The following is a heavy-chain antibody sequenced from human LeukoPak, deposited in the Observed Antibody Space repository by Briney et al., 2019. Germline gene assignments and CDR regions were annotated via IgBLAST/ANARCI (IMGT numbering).Heavy chain of an antibody. V-gene: IGHV4-34*01. J-gene: IGHJ4*02. CDR2: INHSGST. D-gene: IGHD1-26*01. CDR1: GVSFSGYY. Sequence: SETLSLTCAVYGVSFSGYYWSWIRQPPGKGLEWIGEINHSGSTNYNPSLKSRVIISVDTSKNQFSLKLNSVTAADTAVYYCARGELGATVNYWGQGTLVTVSS. CDR3: ARGELGATVNY.